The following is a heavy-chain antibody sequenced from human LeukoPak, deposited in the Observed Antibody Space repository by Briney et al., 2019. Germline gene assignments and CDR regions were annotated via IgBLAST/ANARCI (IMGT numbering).Heavy chain of an antibody. Sequence: SETLSLTCTVSGGSISSYYWSWIRQPPGKGLEWIGYICYSGSTNYNPSLKSRVTISVDTSKNQFSLKLSSVTAADTAVYYCARVFSDSSSWYVVYWGQGTLVTVSS. D-gene: IGHD6-13*01. CDR2: ICYSGST. CDR1: GGSISSYY. V-gene: IGHV4-59*01. CDR3: ARVFSDSSSWYVVY. J-gene: IGHJ4*02.